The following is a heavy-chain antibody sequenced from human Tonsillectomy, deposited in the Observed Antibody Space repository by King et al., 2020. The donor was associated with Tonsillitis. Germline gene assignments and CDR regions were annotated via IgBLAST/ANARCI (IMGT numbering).Heavy chain of an antibody. CDR3: ARESDYYDSSGYRIDAFDI. CDR1: GFTFGNYG. D-gene: IGHD3-22*01. CDR2: ISSSSSYK. Sequence: VQLVESGGGLVKPGGSLRLSCAASGFTFGNYGMNWVRQAPGKGLEWVSSISSSSSYKYYADSMKGRITISTDNAKKSLYLQMNSLRAEDTAVYYCARESDYYDSSGYRIDAFDIWGQGTMVTVSS. V-gene: IGHV3-21*01. J-gene: IGHJ3*02.